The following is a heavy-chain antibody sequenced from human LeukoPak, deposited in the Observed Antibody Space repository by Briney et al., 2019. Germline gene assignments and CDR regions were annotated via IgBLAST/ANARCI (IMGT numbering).Heavy chain of an antibody. V-gene: IGHV3-11*01. CDR1: GFTFSDYY. D-gene: IGHD2-2*02. Sequence: PGGSLRLSCAASGFTFSDYYMSWIRQAPGKGLEWVSYISSSGSTIYYADSVKGRFTISRDNAKNSLYLQMTSLRAEDTAVYYCARVCSSTSCYSIYYYYGMDVWGQGTTVTVSS. J-gene: IGHJ6*02. CDR2: ISSSGSTI. CDR3: ARVCSSTSCYSIYYYYGMDV.